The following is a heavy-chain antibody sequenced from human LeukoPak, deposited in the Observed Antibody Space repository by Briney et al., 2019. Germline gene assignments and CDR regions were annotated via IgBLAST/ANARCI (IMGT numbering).Heavy chain of an antibody. CDR1: GFTFSSYA. J-gene: IGHJ6*02. CDR3: ARNRAVLRYFDWLPFDLDYYYYYGMDV. D-gene: IGHD3-9*01. CDR2: ISGSGGST. Sequence: GGSLRLSCAASGFTFSSYAMSWVRQAPGKGLEWVSAISGSGGSTYYADSVKGRFTISRDNSKNTLYLQMNSLRAEDTAVYYCARNRAVLRYFDWLPFDLDYYYYYGMDVWGQGTTVTVSS. V-gene: IGHV3-23*01.